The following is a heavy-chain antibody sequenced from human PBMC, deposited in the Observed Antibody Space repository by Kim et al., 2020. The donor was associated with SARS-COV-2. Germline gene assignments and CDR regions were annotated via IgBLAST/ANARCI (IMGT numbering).Heavy chain of an antibody. J-gene: IGHJ4*02. Sequence: ASVKVSCKASGYTFTGYYMHWVRQAPGQGLEWMGWINPNSGGTNYAQKFQGRVTMTRDTSISTAYMELSRLRSDDTAVYYCARGDLDYILASDYWGQGTLVTVSS. V-gene: IGHV1-2*02. CDR2: INPNSGGT. D-gene: IGHD4-4*01. CDR1: GYTFTGYY. CDR3: ARGDLDYILASDY.